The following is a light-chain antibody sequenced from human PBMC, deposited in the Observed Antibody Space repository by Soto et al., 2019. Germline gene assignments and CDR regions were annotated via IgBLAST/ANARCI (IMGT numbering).Light chain of an antibody. J-gene: IGLJ2*01. CDR2: TNN. CDR1: SSNIGTHS. CDR3: GAWGDSLTGRHVV. Sequence: QSVLTQPPSASGTPGQRVTISCSGSSSNIGTHSVNWYQQIPGTAPKLLIYTNNQRPSGVPDRFSGSKSGTSASLAISGLQSEDEAPYYCGAWGDSLTGRHVVFGGGTKLTVL. V-gene: IGLV1-44*01.